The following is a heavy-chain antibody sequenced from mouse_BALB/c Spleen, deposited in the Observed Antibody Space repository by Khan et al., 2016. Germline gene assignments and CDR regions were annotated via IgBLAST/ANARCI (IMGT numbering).Heavy chain of an antibody. CDR2: INPSTDYT. V-gene: IGHV1-7*01. CDR3: TNHGSSSAWFTY. CDR1: GYTFTSYW. D-gene: IGHD1-1*01. J-gene: IGHJ3*01. Sequence: QVQLKQSGAELAKPGASVKMSCKASGYTFTSYWTHWVKQRPEQGLEWIGYINPSTDYTEYNQKFKDKATLTADKSSSTAYMQLTSLTSEDSAVYYCTNHGSSSAWFTYWGQGTLVTVSA.